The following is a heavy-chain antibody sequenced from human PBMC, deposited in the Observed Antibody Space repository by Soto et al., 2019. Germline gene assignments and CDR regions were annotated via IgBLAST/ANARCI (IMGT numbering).Heavy chain of an antibody. CDR1: GYTFTGYY. V-gene: IGHV1-2*04. D-gene: IGHD3-3*01. Sequence: QVQLVQSGAEVKKPGASVKVSCKASGYTFTGYYMHWVRQAPGQGLEWMGWINPNSGGTNYAQKFQGWVTMTRDTSISTAYMELSRLGSDDTAVYYCARDYGNLRDFWSGPYFDYWGQGTLVTVSS. CDR3: ARDYGNLRDFWSGPYFDY. J-gene: IGHJ4*02. CDR2: INPNSGGT.